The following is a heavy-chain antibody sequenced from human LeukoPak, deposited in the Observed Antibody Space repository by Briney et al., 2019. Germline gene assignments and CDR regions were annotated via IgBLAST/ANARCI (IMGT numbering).Heavy chain of an antibody. CDR3: AKDLSIVVAPAGEY. D-gene: IGHD2-2*01. Sequence: PGGSLRLSCAASGFTFSSYAMSWVRQAPGKGLEWVSAISGSGGSTYYADSVKGRFTISRDNSKNTLYLQMNSLRAEDTAVYYCAKDLSIVVAPAGEYWGQGTLVTVSS. V-gene: IGHV3-23*01. CDR1: GFTFSSYA. J-gene: IGHJ4*02. CDR2: ISGSGGST.